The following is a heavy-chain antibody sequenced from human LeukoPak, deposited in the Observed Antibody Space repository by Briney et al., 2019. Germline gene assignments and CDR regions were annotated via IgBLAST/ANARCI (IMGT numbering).Heavy chain of an antibody. V-gene: IGHV3-21*01. Sequence: PGGSLRLSCAASGFTFSSYSMNWVRQAPGKGLEWVSSISSSSSYIYYADSVKGRFTISRDNAKNSLYLQMNSLRAEDTAVYYCARSEVPYGDYVLYFWGQGTLVTVSS. CDR3: ARSEVPYGDYVLYF. CDR2: ISSSSSYI. CDR1: GFTFSSYS. D-gene: IGHD4-17*01. J-gene: IGHJ4*02.